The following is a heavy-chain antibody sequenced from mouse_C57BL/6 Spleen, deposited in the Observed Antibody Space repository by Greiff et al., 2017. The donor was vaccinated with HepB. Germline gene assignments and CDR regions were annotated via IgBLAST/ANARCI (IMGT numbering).Heavy chain of an antibody. D-gene: IGHD2-10*01. CDR1: GFTFSDYG. CDR2: ISSGSSTN. CDR3: AQSNLLYAMDY. J-gene: IGHJ4*01. Sequence: EVKLVESGGGLVKPGASLKLSCAASGFTFSDYGMHWVRQAPEKGLEWVAYISSGSSTNYYADTVKGRFTISRDNAKNTLFLQMTSLRSEDTAMYYCAQSNLLYAMDYWGQGTSVTVSS. V-gene: IGHV5-17*01.